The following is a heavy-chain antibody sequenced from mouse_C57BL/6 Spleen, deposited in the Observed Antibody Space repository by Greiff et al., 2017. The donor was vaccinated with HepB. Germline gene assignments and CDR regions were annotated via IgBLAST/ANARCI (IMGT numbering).Heavy chain of an antibody. CDR1: GYTFTDYY. D-gene: IGHD3-1*01. Sequence: EVQLQQSGPELVKPGASVKISCKASGYTFTDYYMNWVKQSHGKSLEWIGDINPNNGGTSYNQKFKGKATLTVDKSSSTAYMELRSLTSEDSAVYYCARGLPPPWFAYWGQGTLVTVSA. CDR2: INPNNGGT. J-gene: IGHJ3*01. CDR3: ARGLPPPWFAY. V-gene: IGHV1-26*01.